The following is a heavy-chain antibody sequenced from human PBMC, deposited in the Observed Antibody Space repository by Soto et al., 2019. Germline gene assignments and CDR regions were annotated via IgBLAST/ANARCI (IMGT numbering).Heavy chain of an antibody. D-gene: IGHD3-3*01. CDR3: ARDRYSDFWSGYYNY. V-gene: IGHV3-7*05. CDR2: IKQDGSEK. J-gene: IGHJ4*02. Sequence: GGSLRLSWAASGCTFSSYWRSWVRQAPGKGLEWVANIKQDGSEKYYVDSVKGRFTISRDNAKNSLYLQMNSLRAEDTAVYYCARDRYSDFWSGYYNYWGQGTLVTVSS. CDR1: GCTFSSYW.